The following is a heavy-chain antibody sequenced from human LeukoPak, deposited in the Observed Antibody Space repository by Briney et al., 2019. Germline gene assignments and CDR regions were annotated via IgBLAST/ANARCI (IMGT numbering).Heavy chain of an antibody. J-gene: IGHJ4*02. D-gene: IGHD4-17*01. CDR2: ISYDGSNK. V-gene: IGHV3-30*18. Sequence: GGSLRLSCAASGFTFSSYGMHWVRQAPGKGLEWVAVISYDGSNKYYADSVKGRFTISRDNSKNTLYLQMNSLRAEDTAVYYCAKAGGRYGDYDYWGQGTLVTVSS. CDR1: GFTFSSYG. CDR3: AKAGGRYGDYDY.